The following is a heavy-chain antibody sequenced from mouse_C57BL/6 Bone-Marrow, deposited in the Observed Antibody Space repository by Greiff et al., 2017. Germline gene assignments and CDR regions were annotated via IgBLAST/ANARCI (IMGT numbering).Heavy chain of an antibody. CDR2: ISNLAYSI. CDR1: GFTFSDYG. J-gene: IGHJ2*01. CDR3: ARHRRYFDY. V-gene: IGHV5-15*01. Sequence: EVKLVESGGGLVQPGGSLKLSCAASGFTFSDYGMAWVRQAPRKGPEWVAFISNLAYSIYYADTVTGRFTISRENAKNTLYLEMSSLRSEDTAMYYCARHRRYFDYWGQGTTLTVSS.